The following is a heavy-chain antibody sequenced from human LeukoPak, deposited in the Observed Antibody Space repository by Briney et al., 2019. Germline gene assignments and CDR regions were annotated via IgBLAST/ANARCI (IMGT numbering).Heavy chain of an antibody. V-gene: IGHV3-23*01. J-gene: IGHJ6*02. CDR1: GFYFTDYA. Sequence: SGGSLRISCAASGFYFTDYAMSWARQAPGKGLEWVSAISGSGGSTYYADSVKGRFTISRDNSKNTLYLQMNSLRAEDTAVYYCAKDLTTEYYYYGMDVWGQGTTVTVSS. D-gene: IGHD1-1*01. CDR2: ISGSGGST. CDR3: AKDLTTEYYYYGMDV.